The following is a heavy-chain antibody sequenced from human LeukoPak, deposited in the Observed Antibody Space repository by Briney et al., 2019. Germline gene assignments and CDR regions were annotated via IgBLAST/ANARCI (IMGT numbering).Heavy chain of an antibody. CDR3: ARFVNSGSLIGLDY. D-gene: IGHD1-26*01. CDR2: IYHSGST. CDR1: GGSISSGGYS. J-gene: IGHJ4*02. Sequence: SQTLSLTCAVSGGSISSGGYSWSWIRQPPGKGLEWIGYIYHSGSTYYNPSLKSRVTISVDRSKNQFSLKLSSVTAADTAVYYCARFVNSGSLIGLDYWGQGTLVTVSS. V-gene: IGHV4-30-2*02.